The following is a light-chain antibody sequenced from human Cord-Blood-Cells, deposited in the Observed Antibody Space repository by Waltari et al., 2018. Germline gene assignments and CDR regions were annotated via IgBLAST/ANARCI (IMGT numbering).Light chain of an antibody. CDR3: EKYNSAPWT. Sequence: DIQMTQSPSSLSASVGDRVTITCRASQGISNYLAWYQQKPGKVPTPLIYAASTLQSGVPSRFGGSGSGTDFTLTISSLQPEDVATYYCEKYNSAPWTFGQGTKVEIK. V-gene: IGKV1-27*01. CDR1: QGISNY. CDR2: AAS. J-gene: IGKJ1*01.